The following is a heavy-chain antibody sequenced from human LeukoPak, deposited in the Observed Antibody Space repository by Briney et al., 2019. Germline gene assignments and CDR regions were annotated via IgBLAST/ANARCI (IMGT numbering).Heavy chain of an antibody. CDR2: IYSGGST. D-gene: IGHD6-19*01. J-gene: IGHJ6*03. V-gene: IGHV3-66*01. CDR3: ASLLGYSSGWSYYYYYYMDV. Sequence: GGSLRLSCAASGFTVSSNYMSWVRQAPGKGLEWVSVIYSGGSTYYADSVKGRFTISRDNSKNTLYLQMNSLRAEDTAVYYCASLLGYSSGWSYYYYYYMDVWGKGTTVTVSS. CDR1: GFTVSSNY.